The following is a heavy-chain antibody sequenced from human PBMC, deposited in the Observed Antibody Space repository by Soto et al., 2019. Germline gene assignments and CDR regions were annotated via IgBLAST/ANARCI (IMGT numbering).Heavy chain of an antibody. CDR3: ARSLTVTRFDQ. D-gene: IGHD4-17*01. Sequence: QVHLQESGPGLVKPSETLSLFCDVSGGSMSNNYWSWIRQAPGRGLEWIGYVFYTGSTNYNPSLKRRVSISVDTSKIQFSLRLSSVTAADTAVYYCARSLTVTRFDQWGQGTRVTVS. CDR2: VFYTGST. CDR1: GGSMSNNY. J-gene: IGHJ4*02. V-gene: IGHV4-59*01.